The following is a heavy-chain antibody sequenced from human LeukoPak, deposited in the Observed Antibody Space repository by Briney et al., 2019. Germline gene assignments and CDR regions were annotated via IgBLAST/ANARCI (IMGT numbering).Heavy chain of an antibody. Sequence: GGSLRLSCAASGFTFSSYAMSWVRQAPGKGLEWVSAISGSGGSTYYADSVKGRFTISRDNSKNTLYLQMNSLRAEDTAVYYCARAGQHSGSYCDYWGQGTLVTVSS. CDR3: ARAGQHSGSYCDY. V-gene: IGHV3-23*01. D-gene: IGHD1-26*01. J-gene: IGHJ4*02. CDR1: GFTFSSYA. CDR2: ISGSGGST.